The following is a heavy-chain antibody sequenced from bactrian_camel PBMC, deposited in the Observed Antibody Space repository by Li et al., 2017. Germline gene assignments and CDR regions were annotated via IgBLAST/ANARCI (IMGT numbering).Heavy chain of an antibody. D-gene: IGHD6*01. CDR1: GDTFSRYY. J-gene: IGHJ4*01. CDR3: AEGRGSRGEHCYSLNY. CDR2: IDTAGST. Sequence: HVQLVESGGGSVQAGGSLRLSCVASGDTFSRYYMAWFRQAPGKEREGVAAIDTAGSTTYTYAVQGRFTISRDNAEKTLYLQMSNLQPEDTAMYYCAEGRGSRGEHCYSLNYWGQGTQVTVS. V-gene: IGHV3S55*01.